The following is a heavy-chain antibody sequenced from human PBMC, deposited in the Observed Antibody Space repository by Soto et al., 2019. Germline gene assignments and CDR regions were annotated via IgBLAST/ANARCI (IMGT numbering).Heavy chain of an antibody. Sequence: GGSLRLSCAASGFTFSSYAMSWVRQAPGKGLEWVSVICYSGGSTYYADSVKGRFTISRDNSKNTLYLQMNSLRAEDTAVYYCAKEAVNWNYVRYFDYWGQGALVTVSS. V-gene: IGHV3-23*01. CDR2: ICYSGGST. D-gene: IGHD1-7*01. CDR1: GFTFSSYA. J-gene: IGHJ4*02. CDR3: AKEAVNWNYVRYFDY.